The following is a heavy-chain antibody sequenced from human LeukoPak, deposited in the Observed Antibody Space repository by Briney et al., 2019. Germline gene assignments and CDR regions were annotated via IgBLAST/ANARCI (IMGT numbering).Heavy chain of an antibody. CDR1: GGTFSSYA. CDR3: AREGFLSDSSSWKHFDY. D-gene: IGHD6-13*01. J-gene: IGHJ4*02. V-gene: IGHV1-69*06. Sequence: ASVKVSCKASGGTFSSYAISWVRQAPGQGLEWMGGIIPIFGTANYAQKFQGRVTITADKSTSTAYMELSSLRSEDTAVYYCAREGFLSDSSSWKHFDYWGQGTLVTVSS. CDR2: IIPIFGTA.